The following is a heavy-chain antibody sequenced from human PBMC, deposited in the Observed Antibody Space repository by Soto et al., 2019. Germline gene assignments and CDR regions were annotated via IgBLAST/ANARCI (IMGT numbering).Heavy chain of an antibody. CDR1: GFTFGDYW. CDR3: ARDVYEILGRVVRRLDS. V-gene: IGHV3-7*03. Sequence: DVQLVESGGALVQPGGSLRLSCAASGFTFGDYWMTWVRQAPGKGLEWEANLKRDGRERYYVDSVKGRFSVSRDNAKNSLYLQMNNLRPEDTAVYYCARDVYEILGRVVRRLDSWGQGTLVTVSS. J-gene: IGHJ4*02. D-gene: IGHD2-8*01. CDR2: LKRDGRER.